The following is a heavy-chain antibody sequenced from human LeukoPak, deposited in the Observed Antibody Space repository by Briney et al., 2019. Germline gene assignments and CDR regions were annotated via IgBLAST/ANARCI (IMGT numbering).Heavy chain of an antibody. V-gene: IGHV4-39*07. CDR1: GGSISSSSYY. Sequence: SETLSLTCTVSGGSISSSSYYWGWIRQPPGKGLEWIGSIYYSGSTYYNPSLKSRVTISVDTSKNQFSLKLSSVTAADTAVYYCARGYYGSGFFFTGYYYYYGMDVWGQGTTVTVSS. CDR3: ARGYYGSGFFFTGYYYYYGMDV. J-gene: IGHJ6*02. D-gene: IGHD3-10*01. CDR2: IYYSGST.